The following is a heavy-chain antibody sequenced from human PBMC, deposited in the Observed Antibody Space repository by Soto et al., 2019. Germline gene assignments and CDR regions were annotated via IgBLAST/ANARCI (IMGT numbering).Heavy chain of an antibody. CDR2: IYWDDDK. Sequence: QITLKESGPTLVKPTQTLTLTCTFSGFSLSTSGVGVGWIRQPPGKALEWLALIYWDDDKRYSPSLKSTLTMTKDTSKNPVVLTMTNMDPVDTATYYCAHRRGDSSGYYPPGFDYWGQGTLVTVSS. J-gene: IGHJ4*02. D-gene: IGHD3-22*01. V-gene: IGHV2-5*02. CDR1: GFSLSTSGVG. CDR3: AHRRGDSSGYYPPGFDY.